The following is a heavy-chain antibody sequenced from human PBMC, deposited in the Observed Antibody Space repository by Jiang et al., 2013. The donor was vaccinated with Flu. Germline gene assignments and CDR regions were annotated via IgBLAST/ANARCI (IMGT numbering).Heavy chain of an antibody. J-gene: IGHJ2*01. CDR3: VKDMGRADWYFDL. V-gene: IGHV1-18*01. CDR2: INIYNGDT. D-gene: IGHD2-15*01. Sequence: EWMGWINIYNGDTYYAQNFQGRVTMTSDTSTSTAYMELRSLRSDDTALYYCVKDMGRADWYFDLWGRGTLVTVSS.